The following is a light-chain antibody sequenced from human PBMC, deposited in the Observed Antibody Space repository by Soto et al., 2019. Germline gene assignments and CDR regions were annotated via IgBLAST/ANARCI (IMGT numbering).Light chain of an antibody. CDR3: QQRSNWPSIT. Sequence: ESVLTTSPATLSLSPGERATLSCRASQSVSSYLAWYQQKPGQAPRLLISDASNRATGIPARFSGSGSGTDFTLTISSLEPEDFAVYYCQQRSNWPSITFGQGTRLEIK. J-gene: IGKJ5*01. V-gene: IGKV3-11*01. CDR1: QSVSSY. CDR2: DAS.